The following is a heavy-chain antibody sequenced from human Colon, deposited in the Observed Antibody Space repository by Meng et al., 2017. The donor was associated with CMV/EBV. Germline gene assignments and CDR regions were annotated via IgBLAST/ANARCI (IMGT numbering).Heavy chain of an antibody. D-gene: IGHD2-2*01. Sequence: GGSLRLSCVGSGFTFSTYEMNWVRQAPGKGLEWIAYIDSGGSNIYYADSVKGRFTVSRDNAKNSLYLQMNSLRAEDTAVYYCARDKVVVVPAPLFGMDVWGQGTTVTVSS. J-gene: IGHJ6*02. V-gene: IGHV3-48*03. CDR1: GFTFSTYE. CDR3: ARDKVVVVPAPLFGMDV. CDR2: IDSGGSNI.